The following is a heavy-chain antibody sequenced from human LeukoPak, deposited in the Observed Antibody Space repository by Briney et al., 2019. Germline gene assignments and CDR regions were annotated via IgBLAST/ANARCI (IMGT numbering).Heavy chain of an antibody. CDR3: ARPFSGSYSDAFDL. D-gene: IGHD1-26*01. V-gene: IGHV4-59*08. Sequence: PSETLSLTCTVSGGSMSSNYWSWIRQPPGKGLEWIGYIYNSGTIYYSGGTNYNPSLLSRVTISVDTSKNQFSLKLRSVTAADTAVYYCARPFSGSYSDAFDLWGQGTMVTVSS. J-gene: IGHJ3*01. CDR1: GGSMSSNY. CDR2: IYNSGTIYYSGGT.